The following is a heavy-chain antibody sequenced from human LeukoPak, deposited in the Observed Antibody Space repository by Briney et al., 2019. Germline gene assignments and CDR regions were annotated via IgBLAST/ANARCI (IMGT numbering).Heavy chain of an antibody. D-gene: IGHD3-10*01. CDR2: LRGSGGST. CDR3: AKVAHYYGSGSYQDY. CDR1: GFTFSSYG. Sequence: GGSLRLSCAASGFTFSSYGMSWVRQAPGKGLEWVSALRGSGGSTYYADSVKGRFTISRDNSKNTLYLQMNSLRAEDTAVYYCAKVAHYYGSGSYQDYWGQGTLVTVSS. J-gene: IGHJ4*02. V-gene: IGHV3-23*01.